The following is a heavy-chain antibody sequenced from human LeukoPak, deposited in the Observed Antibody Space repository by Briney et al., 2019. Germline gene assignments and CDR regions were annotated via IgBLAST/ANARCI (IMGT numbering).Heavy chain of an antibody. D-gene: IGHD6-19*01. V-gene: IGHV1-69*13. J-gene: IGHJ4*02. Sequence: ASVKVSCKASGGTFSSYAISWVRQAPGQGLEWMGGIIPIFGTANYAQKFQGRVTITADESTSTAYMELSSLRSDDTAVYYCARDHSSGSFQPFDYWGQGTLVTVSS. CDR1: GGTFSSYA. CDR3: ARDHSSGSFQPFDY. CDR2: IIPIFGTA.